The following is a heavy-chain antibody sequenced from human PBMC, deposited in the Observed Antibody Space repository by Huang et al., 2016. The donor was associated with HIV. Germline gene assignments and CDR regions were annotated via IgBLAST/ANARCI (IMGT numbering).Heavy chain of an antibody. CDR3: ARGIRYFGVVAYFDY. CDR1: GFTFSNYS. J-gene: IGHJ4*02. CDR2: ISSSTGTI. D-gene: IGHD3-3*01. V-gene: IGHV3-48*02. Sequence: EVQLVESGGGLVQPGGSLRLSCAASGFTFSNYSMNWVRQAPGKGLEWGSYISSSTGTIYYADSVKGRFTISRDNAKNSLYLQMNSLRDEDTAVYYCARGIRYFGVVAYFDYWGQGTLVTVSS.